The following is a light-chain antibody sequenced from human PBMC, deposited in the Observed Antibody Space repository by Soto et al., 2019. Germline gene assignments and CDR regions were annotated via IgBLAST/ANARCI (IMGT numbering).Light chain of an antibody. Sequence: EIVMTQSPATLSVSPGERATLSCRASQSVSSNLAWYQQKPGQAPRLLIYGASTRATGIPARFSGSGSGTEFTLTISSLQSEDFAVYYNWPHTFGQGTKLEIK. V-gene: IGKV3-15*01. CDR3: WPHT. J-gene: IGKJ2*01. CDR1: QSVSSN. CDR2: GAS.